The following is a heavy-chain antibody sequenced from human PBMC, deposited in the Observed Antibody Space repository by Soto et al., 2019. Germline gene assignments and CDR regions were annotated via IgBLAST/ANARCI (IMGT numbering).Heavy chain of an antibody. D-gene: IGHD5-12*01. Sequence: SETLSLTYTVSGGSISSGGYYWSWIRQHPGKGLEWIGYIYYSGSTYYNPSLKSRVTISVDTSKNQFSLKLSSVTAADTAVYYCAREEGGGYDHRWFDPWGQGTLVTVSS. CDR1: GGSISSGGYY. V-gene: IGHV4-31*03. J-gene: IGHJ5*02. CDR3: AREEGGGYDHRWFDP. CDR2: IYYSGST.